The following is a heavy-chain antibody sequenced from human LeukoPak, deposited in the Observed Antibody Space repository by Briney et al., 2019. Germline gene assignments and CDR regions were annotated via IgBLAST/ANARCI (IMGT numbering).Heavy chain of an antibody. D-gene: IGHD6-6*01. V-gene: IGHV1-69*04. J-gene: IGHJ4*02. CDR1: GGTFSSYT. CDR3: ARDSSSGGFDY. Sequence: SVKVSCKASGGTFSSYTISWVRQAPGQGLEWTGRIIPILGIANYAQKFQGRVTITADKSTSTAYMELSSLRSEDTAVYYCARDSSSGGFDYWGQGTLVTVSS. CDR2: IIPILGIA.